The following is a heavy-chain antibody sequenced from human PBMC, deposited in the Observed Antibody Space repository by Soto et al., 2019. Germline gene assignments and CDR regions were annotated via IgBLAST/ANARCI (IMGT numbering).Heavy chain of an antibody. CDR2: IKQDGSEK. V-gene: IGHV3-7*01. J-gene: IGHJ6*03. CDR1: GFTFSSYW. Sequence: GGSLRLSCAASGFTFSSYWMSWVRQAPGKGLEWVANIKQDGSEKYYVDSVKGRFTISRDNAKNSLYLQMNSLRAEETAVYYCASGITGTTSPHYYYYYMDVWGKGTTVTVSS. D-gene: IGHD1-7*01. CDR3: ASGITGTTSPHYYYYYMDV.